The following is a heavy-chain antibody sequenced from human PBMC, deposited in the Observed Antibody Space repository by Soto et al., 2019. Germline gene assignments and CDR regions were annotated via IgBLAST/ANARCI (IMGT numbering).Heavy chain of an antibody. V-gene: IGHV5-10-1*01. D-gene: IGHD6-6*01. Sequence: PGESLKISCKGSGYSFTSYWISWVRQMPGKGLERMGRIDPSDSYTNYSPSFQVHVTISADKAIITACLQWSSLKASDTAMYYCARHPRMGSSRGMDVGCQGTTVTVSS. CDR2: IDPSDSYT. J-gene: IGHJ6*02. CDR1: GYSFTSYW. CDR3: ARHPRMGSSRGMDV.